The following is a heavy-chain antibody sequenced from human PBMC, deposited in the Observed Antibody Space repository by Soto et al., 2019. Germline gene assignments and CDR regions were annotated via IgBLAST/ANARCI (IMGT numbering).Heavy chain of an antibody. CDR2: ISYDGSNK. D-gene: IGHD5-12*01. Sequence: QVQLVESGGGVVQPGRSLRLSCAASGFTFSSYGMHWVRQALGKGLAWVAVISYDGSNKYYADPVKGRFTISRDNSKNTLYLQRNSMRAEDTAVYYCAKQSAYDSFYYYYGMDVWGQGTTVTVS. CDR3: AKQSAYDSFYYYYGMDV. J-gene: IGHJ6*02. CDR1: GFTFSSYG. V-gene: IGHV3-30*18.